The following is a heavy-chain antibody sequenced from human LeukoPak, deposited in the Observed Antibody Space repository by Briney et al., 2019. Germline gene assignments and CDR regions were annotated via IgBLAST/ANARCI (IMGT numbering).Heavy chain of an antibody. J-gene: IGHJ4*02. V-gene: IGHV3-64D*06. CDR3: TSSRSQRRIFDY. CDR2: IKSDGGST. Sequence: PGGSLRLSCSPSRFTFISYGMHWVRQAPGKGLEYVSTIKSDGGSTYYADSVKGRFTISRDNSKNTLYLQMSSLRPEDTALYYCTSSRSQRRIFDYWGQGTLVTVCS. CDR1: RFTFISYG. D-gene: IGHD6-13*01.